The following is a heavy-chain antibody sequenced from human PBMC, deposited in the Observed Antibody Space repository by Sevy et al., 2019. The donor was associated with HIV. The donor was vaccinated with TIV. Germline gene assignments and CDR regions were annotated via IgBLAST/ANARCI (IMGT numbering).Heavy chain of an antibody. J-gene: IGHJ4*02. Sequence: GGSLRLACAASGFTFSISAMTWVRQAPGKGLEWVSVISGSGNSAYYGDSVKGRLPISRDNSKNTLSLQMNSLGAEDTAVYYCAKGGRSYGDSYFDHWGQGTLVTVSS. CDR1: GFTFSISA. V-gene: IGHV3-23*01. CDR2: ISGSGNSA. CDR3: AKGGRSYGDSYFDH. D-gene: IGHD5-18*01.